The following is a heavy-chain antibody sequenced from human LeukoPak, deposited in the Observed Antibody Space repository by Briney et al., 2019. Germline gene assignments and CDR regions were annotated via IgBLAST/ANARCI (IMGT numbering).Heavy chain of an antibody. D-gene: IGHD2-15*01. CDR3: ARDCIGCHGFDY. J-gene: IGHJ4*02. CDR1: GYTFTNYG. CDR2: VSAYVDNT. V-gene: IGHV1-18*01. Sequence: ASVKVSCKASGYTFTNYGITWVRQAPGQGLEWMGWVSAYVDNTNYVQKIQGRVAMTTDTSTSTAYMELRSLRSDDTAVYYCARDCIGCHGFDYWGQGTLVTVSS.